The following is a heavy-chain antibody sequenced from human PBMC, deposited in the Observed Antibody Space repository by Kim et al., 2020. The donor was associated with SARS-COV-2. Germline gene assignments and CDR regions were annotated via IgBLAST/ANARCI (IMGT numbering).Heavy chain of an antibody. D-gene: IGHD1-26*01. Sequence: GGSLRLSCAASGFTFSSYSMNWVRQAPGKGLEWVSSISSSSSYIYYADSVKGRFTISRDNAKNSLYLQMNSLRAEDTAVYYCARDWESVGAPSSGMDVWGQGTTVTVSS. CDR1: GFTFSSYS. CDR3: ARDWESVGAPSSGMDV. CDR2: ISSSSSYI. V-gene: IGHV3-21*01. J-gene: IGHJ6*02.